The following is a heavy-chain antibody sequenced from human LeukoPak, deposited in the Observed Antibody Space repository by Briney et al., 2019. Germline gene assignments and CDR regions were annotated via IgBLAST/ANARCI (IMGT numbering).Heavy chain of an antibody. D-gene: IGHD3-10*01. V-gene: IGHV4-61*08. CDR2: IYYSGST. Sequence: SETLSLTCTVSGGSISDAAYYWSWIRQHPGEGLEWIGYIYYSGSTNYNPSLKSRVTISVDTSKNQFSLKLSSVTAADTAVYYCARLPGGFDYWGQGTLVTVSS. CDR1: GGSISDAAYY. J-gene: IGHJ4*02. CDR3: ARLPGGFDY.